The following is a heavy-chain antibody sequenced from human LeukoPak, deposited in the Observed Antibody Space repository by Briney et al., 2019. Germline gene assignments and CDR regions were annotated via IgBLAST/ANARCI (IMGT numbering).Heavy chain of an antibody. CDR3: ARPHYCYDSSGYYYYGMDV. V-gene: IGHV5-51*01. CDR1: GYSFTSYW. D-gene: IGHD3-22*01. J-gene: IGHJ6*02. CDR2: IYPGDSDT. Sequence: GESLKISCKGSGYSFTSYWIGWVRQMPGKGLEWMGIIYPGDSDTRYSPSFQGQVTISADKSISTAYLQWSSLKASDTAMYYCARPHYCYDSSGYYYYGMDVWGQGTTVTVSS.